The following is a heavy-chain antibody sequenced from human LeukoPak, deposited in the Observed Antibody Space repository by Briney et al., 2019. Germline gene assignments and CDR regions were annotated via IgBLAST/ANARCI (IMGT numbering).Heavy chain of an antibody. CDR3: ARDRPSGSYYYYGMDV. CDR2: IIPILGIA. Sequence: ASVKVSCKASGGTFSSYAISWVRQAPGQGLEWMGRIIPILGIANYAQKFQGRVTITADKSASTAYMELSSLRSEDTAVYYCARDRPSGSYYYYGMDVWGQGTTVTVSS. CDR1: GGTFSSYA. V-gene: IGHV1-69*04. D-gene: IGHD3-10*01. J-gene: IGHJ6*02.